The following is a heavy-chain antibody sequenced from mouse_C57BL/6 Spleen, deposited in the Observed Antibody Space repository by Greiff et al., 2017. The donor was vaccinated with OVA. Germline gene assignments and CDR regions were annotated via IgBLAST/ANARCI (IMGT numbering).Heavy chain of an antibody. J-gene: IGHJ2*01. CDR2: IHPNSGST. CDR3: ARRTLTGTGDFDY. CDR1: GYTFTSYW. Sequence: QVQLQQSGAELVKPGASVKLSCKASGYTFTSYWMHWVKQRPGQGLEWIGMIHPNSGSTNYNEKFKSKATLTVDKSSSTAYMQLSSLTSEDSAVYYCARRTLTGTGDFDYWGQGTTLTVSS. D-gene: IGHD4-1*01. V-gene: IGHV1-64*01.